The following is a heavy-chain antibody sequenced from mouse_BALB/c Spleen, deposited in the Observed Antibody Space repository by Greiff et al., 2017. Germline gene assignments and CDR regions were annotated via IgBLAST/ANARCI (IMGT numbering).Heavy chain of an antibody. CDR2: NYPGNSDT. J-gene: IGHJ1*01. CDR1: GYTFTSYC. V-gene: IGHV1-5*01. Sequence: VQLHQSGTVLARPGASVKISCKASGYTFTSYCMHWVKKRPGQGLEWIGANYPGNSDTSYNQKFKGKAKLTAVTFTSTAYMEHSSLTIEDAAVYYYTRTTMITTNWYFDVWGAGTTVTVSA. CDR3: TRTTMITTNWYFDV. D-gene: IGHD2-4*01.